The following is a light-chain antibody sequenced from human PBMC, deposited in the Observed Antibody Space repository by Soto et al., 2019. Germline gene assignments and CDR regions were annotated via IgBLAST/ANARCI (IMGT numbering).Light chain of an antibody. CDR1: QSITTY. V-gene: IGKV1-39*01. CDR3: QQSYSTPRGSDF. J-gene: IGKJ4*01. CDR2: AAS. Sequence: DIQMTQSPSSLSASVGDRVTITCRASQSITTYLNWYRQKPGKAPKLLIYAASSLQSGVPSRFSGSGSETEFTLSISSLQPEDFATYFCQQSYSTPRGSDFFGGGTKVDIK.